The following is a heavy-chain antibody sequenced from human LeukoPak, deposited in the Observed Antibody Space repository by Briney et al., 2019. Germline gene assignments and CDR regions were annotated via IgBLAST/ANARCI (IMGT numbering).Heavy chain of an antibody. CDR3: ARDGWEYGSGRGSDY. Sequence: GGSLRLSCAASGFTFSSYEMNWVRQAPGKRLDWVSYISSSGSTIYYADSVKGRFTISRDNAKNSLYLQMNSLRAEDTAVYYCARDGWEYGSGRGSDYWGQGTLVTVSS. J-gene: IGHJ4*02. CDR1: GFTFSSYE. V-gene: IGHV3-48*03. CDR2: ISSSGSTI. D-gene: IGHD3-10*01.